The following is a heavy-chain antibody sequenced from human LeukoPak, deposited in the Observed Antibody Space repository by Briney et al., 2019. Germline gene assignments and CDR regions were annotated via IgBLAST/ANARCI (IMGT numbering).Heavy chain of an antibody. Sequence: GGSLRLSCAASGFSFSSYWMNWVRQAPGKGLVWVSRINSAGSSTSYADSVKGRFTISRDNAKNTLYLQMNSLRAEDTAVYYCARGTGYSYGQVDYWGQGTLVTVSS. CDR1: GFSFSSYW. V-gene: IGHV3-74*01. CDR2: INSAGSST. J-gene: IGHJ4*02. D-gene: IGHD5-18*01. CDR3: ARGTGYSYGQVDY.